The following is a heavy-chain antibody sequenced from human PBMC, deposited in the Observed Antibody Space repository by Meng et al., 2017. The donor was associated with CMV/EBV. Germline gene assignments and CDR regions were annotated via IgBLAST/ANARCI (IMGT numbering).Heavy chain of an antibody. CDR1: GFTFSAYY. J-gene: IGHJ4*02. CDR3: ARAGVAAAGTFGY. Sequence: VESGGGFVKPGGSLRLSCAASGFTFSAYYMSWIRQAPGKGLEWVSYISSSSSYTNYADSVKGRFTISRDNAKNSLYLQMNSLRAEDTAVYYCARAGVAAAGTFGYWGQGTLVTVSS. V-gene: IGHV3-11*05. D-gene: IGHD6-13*01. CDR2: ISSSSSYT.